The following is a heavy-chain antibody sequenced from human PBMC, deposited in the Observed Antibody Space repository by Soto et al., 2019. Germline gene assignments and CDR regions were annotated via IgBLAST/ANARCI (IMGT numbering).Heavy chain of an antibody. V-gene: IGHV4-39*01. CDR3: GKTGFWSGYRVVDY. CDR2: INYSGST. J-gene: IGHJ4*02. D-gene: IGHD3-3*01. CDR1: GGSIRSSSSY. Sequence: ETLSLTCTVSGGSIRSSSSYWGWIRQPPGKGLEWIGSINYSGSTYYNPSLKSRITISVDTSKNQFSLKLSSVTAADTAVYFCGKTGFWSGYRVVDYWGQGTLVTVSS.